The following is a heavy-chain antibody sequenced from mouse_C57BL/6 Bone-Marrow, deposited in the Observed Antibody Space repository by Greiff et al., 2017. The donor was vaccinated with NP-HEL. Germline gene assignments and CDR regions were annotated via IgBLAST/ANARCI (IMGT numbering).Heavy chain of an antibody. D-gene: IGHD1-1*01. CDR2: INYDGSST. Sequence: VESEGGLVQPGSSMKLSCTASGFTFSDYYMAWVRQVPEKGLEWVANINYDGSSTYYLDSLKSRFIISRDNAKNILYLQMSSLKSEDTATYYCAREGSLYGSSYNYAMDYWGQGTSVTVSS. V-gene: IGHV5-16*01. CDR1: GFTFSDYY. CDR3: AREGSLYGSSYNYAMDY. J-gene: IGHJ4*01.